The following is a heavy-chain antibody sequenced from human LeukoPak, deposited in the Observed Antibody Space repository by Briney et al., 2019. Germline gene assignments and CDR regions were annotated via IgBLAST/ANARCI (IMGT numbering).Heavy chain of an antibody. CDR3: ATGGD. Sequence: GASVKVSCKTSGYTFTNYGIGWVRQAPGKGLEWVSAISGSGGSTYYADSVKGRFTISRDNSKNTLYLQMNSLRAEDTAVYYCATGGDWGQGTLVTVSS. J-gene: IGHJ4*02. V-gene: IGHV3-23*01. CDR1: GYTFTNYG. CDR2: ISGSGGST. D-gene: IGHD4-23*01.